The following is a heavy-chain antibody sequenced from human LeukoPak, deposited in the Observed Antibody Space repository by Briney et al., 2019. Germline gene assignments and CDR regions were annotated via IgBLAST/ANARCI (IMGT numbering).Heavy chain of an antibody. CDR1: GGSVSSGSYY. CDR3: AREDDSSGYGIDY. V-gene: IGHV4-61*01. CDR2: IYYSGST. Sequence: PSETLSLTCTVSGGSVSSGSYYWSWIRQPPGKGLEWIGYIYYSGSTNCNPSLKSRVTISVDTSKNQFSLKLSSVTAADTAVYYCAREDDSSGYGIDYWGQGTLVTVSS. D-gene: IGHD3-22*01. J-gene: IGHJ4*02.